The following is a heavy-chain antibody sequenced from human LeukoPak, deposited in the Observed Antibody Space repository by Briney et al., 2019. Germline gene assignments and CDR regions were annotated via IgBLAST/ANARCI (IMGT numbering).Heavy chain of an antibody. Sequence: GGSLRLSCAASGFTLSSYGMHWVRQAPGKGLEWVAVISYDGSNKYYADSVKGRFTISRDNSKNTLYLQMNSLRAEDTAVYYCAKDSSEDYYYCYYMDVWGKGTTVTVSS. CDR1: GFTLSSYG. J-gene: IGHJ6*03. V-gene: IGHV3-30*18. CDR3: AKDSSEDYYYCYYMDV. D-gene: IGHD2-15*01. CDR2: ISYDGSNK.